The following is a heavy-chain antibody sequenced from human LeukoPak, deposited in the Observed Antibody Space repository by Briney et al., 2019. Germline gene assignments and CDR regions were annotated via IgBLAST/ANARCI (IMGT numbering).Heavy chain of an antibody. V-gene: IGHV3-13*01. CDR2: VGIAADT. J-gene: IGHJ4*02. CDR1: GFTFSDHA. CDR3: AREGDYGDRQEDFDY. Sequence: GSLRLPCAASGFTFSDHAMHWVRQAPGKGLEWVSAVGIAADTFYPGSVKGRFTISRDNSKNTLYLQMSSLRAEDTAVYYCAREGDYGDRQEDFDYWGQGTLVTVSS. D-gene: IGHD4-17*01.